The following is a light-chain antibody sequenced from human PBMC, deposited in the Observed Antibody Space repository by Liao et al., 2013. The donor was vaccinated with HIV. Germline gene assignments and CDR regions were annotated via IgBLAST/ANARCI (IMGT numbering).Light chain of an antibody. CDR2: QDR. V-gene: IGLV3-1*01. Sequence: SYELTQPPSVSVFPGETASITCSGEKLGDKYACWYQQRPGQSPVLIIYQDRKRPSGIPERFSGSNSGNTATLTISGTQAMDEADYYCLVWDRTTYVFGSGTAVTVL. CDR3: LVWDRTTYV. CDR1: KLGDKY. J-gene: IGLJ1*01.